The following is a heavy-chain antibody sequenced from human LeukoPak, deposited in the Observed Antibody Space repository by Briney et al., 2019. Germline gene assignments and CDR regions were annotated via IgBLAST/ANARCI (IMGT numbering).Heavy chain of an antibody. J-gene: IGHJ4*02. D-gene: IGHD2-2*01. CDR2: ISGSGGST. CDR3: AKEQWYQLLLPYFDY. CDR1: GFTFSSYA. Sequence: GGSLRLSCAASGFTFSSYAMSWVRQAPAKGLEWVSAISGSGGSTYYADSVKGRFTISRDNSKNTLYLQMNSLRAEDTAVYCCAKEQWYQLLLPYFDYWGQGTLVTVSS. V-gene: IGHV3-23*01.